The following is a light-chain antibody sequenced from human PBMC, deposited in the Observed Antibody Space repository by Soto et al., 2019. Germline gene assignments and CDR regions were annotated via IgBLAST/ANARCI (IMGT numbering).Light chain of an antibody. CDR3: QQDYSYPLT. CDR1: QGISSY. CDR2: AAS. V-gene: IGKV1-8*01. Sequence: AIRMTQSPSSFSASTGDRVTITCRASQGISSYLAWYQQKPGKAPKLLIYAASTLQSGVPSRFSGSGSGTDFTLTISCLQSEDFATYYCQQDYSYPLTFGVGTKVEIK. J-gene: IGKJ4*01.